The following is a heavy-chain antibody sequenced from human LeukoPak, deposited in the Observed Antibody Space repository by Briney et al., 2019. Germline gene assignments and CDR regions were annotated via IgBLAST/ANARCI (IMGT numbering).Heavy chain of an antibody. Sequence: GGFLRLSCAASGFTFSNYWMSWVRQAPGKGLQWVANIKQDGSEKYYVDSVKGQFTISRDNAKKSLYLQMSSLRAEDTAVYYCARDDDWNYEDYWGQGTLVTVSS. D-gene: IGHD1-7*01. V-gene: IGHV3-7*01. CDR1: GFTFSNYW. CDR2: IKQDGSEK. J-gene: IGHJ4*02. CDR3: ARDDDWNYEDY.